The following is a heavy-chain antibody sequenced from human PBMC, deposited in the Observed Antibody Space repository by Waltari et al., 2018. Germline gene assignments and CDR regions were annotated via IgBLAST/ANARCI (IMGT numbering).Heavy chain of an antibody. V-gene: IGHV1-46*01. CDR1: GYIFTNYY. CDR2: VNPSAGST. D-gene: IGHD3-10*01. CDR3: ARVAFYDSGSYFDY. Sequence: QAHLVQSGAEVKKPGASVRVSCQASGYIFTNYYIHWLRQAPGQGLEWMGTVNPSAGSTDYAQKFQGRVTMTRDTSTSTVYMELSSLRSDDTAVYYCARVAFYDSGSYFDYWGQGTLVTVSS. J-gene: IGHJ4*02.